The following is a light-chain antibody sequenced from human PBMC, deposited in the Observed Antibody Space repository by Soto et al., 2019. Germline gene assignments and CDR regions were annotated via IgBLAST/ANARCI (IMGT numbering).Light chain of an antibody. V-gene: IGLV1-40*01. CDR3: QSYDSSLSGYV. CDR1: SSNIGAGYD. Sequence: QSVLTQPPSVSRAPGQRVTISCTGSSSNIGAGYDVHWYQQLPGTAPKLLIYGNSNRPSGVPDRFSGSKSGTSASLAITGLQAEDEAHYYCQSYDSSLSGYVFGTGTKVTIL. J-gene: IGLJ1*01. CDR2: GNS.